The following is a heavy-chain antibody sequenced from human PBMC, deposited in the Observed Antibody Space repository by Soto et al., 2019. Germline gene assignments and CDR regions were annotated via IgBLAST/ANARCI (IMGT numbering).Heavy chain of an antibody. D-gene: IGHD3-22*01. Sequence: PGGSLRLSCAASGFPFSNYAMHWVRQAPGKGLEYVSAINSDGDSKYYSASVKGRITISRDNSKNTLYLQMNSLRGEDTAGYYRVKDRGDSSGYYVLSRHYLDYSGQGALVTASS. V-gene: IGHV3-64D*06. CDR3: VKDRGDSSGYYVLSRHYLDY. CDR2: INSDGDSK. J-gene: IGHJ4*02. CDR1: GFPFSNYA.